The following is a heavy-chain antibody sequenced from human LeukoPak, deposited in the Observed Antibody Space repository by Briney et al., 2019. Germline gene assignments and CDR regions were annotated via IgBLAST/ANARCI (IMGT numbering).Heavy chain of an antibody. CDR2: INAGNGNT. Sequence: GASVKVSCKASGYTFTSYAMHWVRQAPGQRLEWMGWINAGNGNTKYSQKFQGRVTITRDTSASTAYMELSSLRSEDTAVYYCARPPPSSSWPYYFDYWGQGTLVTVSS. CDR3: ARPPPSSSWPYYFDY. J-gene: IGHJ4*02. D-gene: IGHD6-13*01. V-gene: IGHV1-3*01. CDR1: GYTFTSYA.